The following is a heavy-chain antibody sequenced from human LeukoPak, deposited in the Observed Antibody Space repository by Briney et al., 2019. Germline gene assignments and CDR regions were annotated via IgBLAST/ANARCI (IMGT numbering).Heavy chain of an antibody. D-gene: IGHD1-26*01. V-gene: IGHV3-33*08. J-gene: IGHJ4*02. CDR1: GFTFSSYS. CDR3: ARSKTWELLRDYFDY. CDR2: IWYDGSNK. Sequence: GGSLRLSCAASGFTFSSYSMHRVRQAPGKGLEWVAVIWYDGSNKYYADSVKGRFTISRDNSKNTLYLQMNSLRAEDTAVYYCARSKTWELLRDYFDYWGQGTLVTVSS.